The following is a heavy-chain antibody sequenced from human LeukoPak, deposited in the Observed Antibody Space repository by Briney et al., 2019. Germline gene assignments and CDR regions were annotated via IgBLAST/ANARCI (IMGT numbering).Heavy chain of an antibody. CDR1: GGTFSSYA. CDR3: ARDRKPYYYDSSGYYGFDY. J-gene: IGHJ4*02. V-gene: IGHV1-69*05. D-gene: IGHD3-22*01. CDR2: IILIFGTA. Sequence: ASVKVSCKASGGTFSSYAISWVRQAPGQGLGWMGRIILIFGTANYAQKFQGRVTITTDESTSTAYMELSSLRSEDTAVYYCARDRKPYYYDSSGYYGFDYWGQGTLVTVSS.